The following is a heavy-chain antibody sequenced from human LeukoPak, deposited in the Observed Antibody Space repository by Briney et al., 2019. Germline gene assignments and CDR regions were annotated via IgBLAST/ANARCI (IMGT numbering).Heavy chain of an antibody. D-gene: IGHD3-3*01. CDR1: GFTFSSYS. Sequence: GGSLRLSCAASGFTFSSYSMNWVRQAPGKGLEWVANIKQDGSEKYYVDSVKGRFTISRDNAKNSLYLQMNSLRAEDTAVYYCARDYDFWSGTRYYYYMDVWGKGTTVTVSS. V-gene: IGHV3-7*01. CDR3: ARDYDFWSGTRYYYYMDV. CDR2: IKQDGSEK. J-gene: IGHJ6*03.